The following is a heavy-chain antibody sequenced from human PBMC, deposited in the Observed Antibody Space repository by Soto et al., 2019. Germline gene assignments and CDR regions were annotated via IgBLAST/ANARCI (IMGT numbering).Heavy chain of an antibody. CDR3: AREGAHGFGELFYYYYGMDV. CDR1: GFTFSSYA. V-gene: IGHV3-30-3*01. CDR2: ISYDGSNK. J-gene: IGHJ6*02. Sequence: GGSLRLSCAASGFTFSSYAMHWVRQAPGKGLEWVAVISYDGSNKYYADSVKGRFTISRDNSKNTLYLQMNSLRAEDTAVYYCAREGAHGFGELFYYYYGMDVWGQGTTVTVSS. D-gene: IGHD3-10*01.